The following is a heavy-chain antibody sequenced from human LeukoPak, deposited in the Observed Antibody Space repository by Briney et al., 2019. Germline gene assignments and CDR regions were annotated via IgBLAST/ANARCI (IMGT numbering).Heavy chain of an antibody. V-gene: IGHV3-30*02. CDR2: IRFDGTTK. CDR1: GFTFSSYG. CDR3: ARTYGDYVYTFGY. Sequence: GGSLRLSCAASGFTFSSYGMHWVRQAPGKGLEWVTFIRFDGTTKNYADSVKGRFTISRDNSKNTLYLQMNSLRAEDTAVYYCARTYGDYVYTFGYWGQGTLVTVSS. D-gene: IGHD4-17*01. J-gene: IGHJ4*02.